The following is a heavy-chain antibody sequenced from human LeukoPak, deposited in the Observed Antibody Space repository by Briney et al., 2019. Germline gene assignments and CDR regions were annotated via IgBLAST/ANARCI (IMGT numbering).Heavy chain of an antibody. J-gene: IGHJ3*02. Sequence: GGSLRLSCAASGFTVSSNYMSWVRQAPGKGLEWVSVIYSGGSTYYADSVKGRFTISRDNSKNTLYLQMNSLRAEDTAVYYCARYHDFWSGYSEWFAFDIWGQGTMVTVSS. V-gene: IGHV3-66*02. D-gene: IGHD3-3*01. CDR2: IYSGGST. CDR3: ARYHDFWSGYSEWFAFDI. CDR1: GFTVSSNY.